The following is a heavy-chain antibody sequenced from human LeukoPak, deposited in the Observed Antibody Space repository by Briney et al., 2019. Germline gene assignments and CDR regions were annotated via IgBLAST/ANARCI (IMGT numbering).Heavy chain of an antibody. CDR3: AKDIQNYYDSNGYYWGYYFDS. D-gene: IGHD3-22*01. CDR1: GFNFSIYA. J-gene: IGHJ4*02. CDR2: IPGSGGST. Sequence: GGSLRPSCAASGFNFSIYAMSWVRQAPGKGLGWVSGIPGSGGSTSYADSVKGRFTISRDTSRNTLYLLLDSLRVEDTAVYYCAKDIQNYYDSNGYYWGYYFDSWGQGTLVTVSS. V-gene: IGHV3-23*01.